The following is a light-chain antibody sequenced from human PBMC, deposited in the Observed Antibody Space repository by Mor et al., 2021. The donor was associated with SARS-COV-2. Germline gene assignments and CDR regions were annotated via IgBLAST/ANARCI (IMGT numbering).Light chain of an antibody. J-gene: IGKJ2*01. CDR2: GAS. CDR3: QQYGNSLPYT. V-gene: IGKV3-20*01. Sequence: TLSLSPGERATLSCRASQSVNSNYLAWYQQKPGQAPRLLIFGASSRATGIPDRFSASGSGTDFTLTITRLEREDFALYYCQQYGNSLPYTFGQG. CDR1: QSVNSNY.